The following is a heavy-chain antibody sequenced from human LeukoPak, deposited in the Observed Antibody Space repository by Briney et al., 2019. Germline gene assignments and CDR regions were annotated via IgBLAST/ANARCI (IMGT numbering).Heavy chain of an antibody. CDR1: GGTFSSYA. J-gene: IGHJ4*02. Sequence: SAKVSCKASGGTFSSYAISWVRQAPGPGLEWMGRIIPIFGTANYAQKFQGRVTITTDESTSTAYMELSSLRSEDTAVYYCAREGGIAVAGFDYWGQGTLVTVSS. CDR3: AREGGIAVAGFDY. V-gene: IGHV1-69*05. CDR2: IIPIFGTA. D-gene: IGHD6-19*01.